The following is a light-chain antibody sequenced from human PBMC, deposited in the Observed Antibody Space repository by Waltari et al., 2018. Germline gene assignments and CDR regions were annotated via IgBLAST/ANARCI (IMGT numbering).Light chain of an antibody. CDR2: RNN. V-gene: IGLV1-47*01. Sequence: QSVLTQPPSASGTPGQRVTISCSGSSSNIGSNYVYWYQQLPGTAPKLLIYRNNQRPSGVPARFSGSKSGPSASLAISALRSEDEADYYCAAWDDILSGHVVFGGGTKLTVL. J-gene: IGLJ2*01. CDR1: SSNIGSNY. CDR3: AAWDDILSGHVV.